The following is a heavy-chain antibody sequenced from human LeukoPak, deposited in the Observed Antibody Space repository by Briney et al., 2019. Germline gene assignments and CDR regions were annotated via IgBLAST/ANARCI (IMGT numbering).Heavy chain of an antibody. D-gene: IGHD4-17*01. CDR2: ISYDGSNK. CDR1: GFTFSSYA. CDR3: ARGPDYGDYVY. J-gene: IGHJ4*02. Sequence: GRSLRLSCAASGFTFSSYAMHWVRQAPGKGLEWVAVISYDGSNKYYADSVKGRFTISRDNSKNTLYLQMNSLRAEDTAVYYRARGPDYGDYVYWGQGTLVTVSS. V-gene: IGHV3-30*04.